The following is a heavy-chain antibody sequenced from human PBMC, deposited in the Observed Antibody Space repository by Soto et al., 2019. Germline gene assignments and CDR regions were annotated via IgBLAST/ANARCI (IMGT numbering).Heavy chain of an antibody. CDR1: GGSISSGGYY. Sequence: SETLSPTCTVSGGSISSGGYYWNWIRQHPGKGLEWIGYIYYIGSTYYNPSLKSRVTISLDTSKNQFSLKLSSVTAADTAVYYCARSVFPWGQGTLVTVSS. CDR3: ARSVFP. V-gene: IGHV4-31*03. CDR2: IYYIGST. J-gene: IGHJ5*02.